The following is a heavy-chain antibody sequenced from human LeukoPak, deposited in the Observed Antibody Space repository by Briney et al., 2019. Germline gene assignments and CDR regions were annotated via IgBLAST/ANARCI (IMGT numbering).Heavy chain of an antibody. D-gene: IGHD2-15*01. V-gene: IGHV1-2*02. CDR3: ARLVVVAASKVDY. Sequence: ASVKVSCKASGYSFTGYYMHWVRQAPGQGLEWMGWINPNSGGTNYAQKFQGRVTMTRDTSISAAYMELSRLRSDDTAVYYCARLVVVAASKVDYWGQGTLVTVSS. CDR2: INPNSGGT. J-gene: IGHJ4*02. CDR1: GYSFTGYY.